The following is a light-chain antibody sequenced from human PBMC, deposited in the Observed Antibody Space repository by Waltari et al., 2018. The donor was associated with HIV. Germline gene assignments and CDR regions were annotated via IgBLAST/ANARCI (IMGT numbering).Light chain of an antibody. Sequence: QSVVTQSPSASGTPGQSVTISCSGSSSNIGTNNVFWYQHLPGTAPKLLIYRDNQRPSFPDRISGARSGTSASLAISGLRSEDEAVYYCVVWDDSLSGVVFGGGTSLTVL. CDR3: VVWDDSLSGVV. CDR2: RDN. J-gene: IGLJ2*01. V-gene: IGLV1-47*01. CDR1: SSNIGTNN.